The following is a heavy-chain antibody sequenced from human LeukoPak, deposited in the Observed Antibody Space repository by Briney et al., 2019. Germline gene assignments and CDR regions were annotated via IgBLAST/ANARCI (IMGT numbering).Heavy chain of an antibody. J-gene: IGHJ4*02. Sequence: PWGSLRLSCAASGFTFSNAWMNWVRQAPGKGLEWVGRIKSKTDGGTTDYAAPVKGRFTISRDDSKNTLYLQMNSLKTEDTAVYYCTTVGTYYYDSSGYYLKGFYDYWGQGTLVTVSS. CDR1: GFTFSNAW. CDR2: IKSKTDGGTT. D-gene: IGHD3-22*01. V-gene: IGHV3-15*07. CDR3: TTVGTYYYDSSGYYLKGFYDY.